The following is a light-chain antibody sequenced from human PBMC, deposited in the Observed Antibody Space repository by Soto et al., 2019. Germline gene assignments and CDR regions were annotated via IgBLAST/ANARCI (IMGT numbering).Light chain of an antibody. V-gene: IGKV3-20*01. Sequence: EIVLTQSPGTLSLSPGERATLSCRASQSVNSRLAWYQHKPGQAPRLLISGASSRATGIPDRFSGSGSATDFTLTISRLEPEDFALYYCQQYGSSPPLTFGGGTKVDIK. CDR1: QSVNSR. CDR2: GAS. CDR3: QQYGSSPPLT. J-gene: IGKJ4*01.